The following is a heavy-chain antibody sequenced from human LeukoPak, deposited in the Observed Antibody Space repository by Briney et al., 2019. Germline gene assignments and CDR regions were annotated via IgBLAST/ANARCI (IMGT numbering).Heavy chain of an antibody. CDR2: IIPIFGTA. CDR3: ARAGIVGAKKAFDI. CDR1: GGTFSSYA. V-gene: IGHV1-69*05. D-gene: IGHD1-26*01. J-gene: IGHJ3*02. Sequence: SVKVSCKASGGTFSSYAISWVRQAPGQGPEWMGGIIPIFGTANYAQKFQGRVTITTDESTSTAYMELSSLRSEDTAVYYCARAGIVGAKKAFDIWGQGTMVTVSS.